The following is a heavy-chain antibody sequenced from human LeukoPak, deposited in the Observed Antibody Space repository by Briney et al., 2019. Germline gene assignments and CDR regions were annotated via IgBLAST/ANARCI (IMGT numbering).Heavy chain of an antibody. J-gene: IGHJ5*02. V-gene: IGHV3-23*01. D-gene: IGHD2-2*02. CDR2: ISGSGGST. CDR1: GFTFSSYA. Sequence: PGGSLRLSCAASGFTFSSYAMSWVRQAPGKGLEWVSAISGSGGSTYYADSVKGRFTISRDNSKNTRYLQMNSLRAEDTAVYYCAKEHIVVVPAAIGKARFDPWGQGTLVTVSS. CDR3: AKEHIVVVPAAIGKARFDP.